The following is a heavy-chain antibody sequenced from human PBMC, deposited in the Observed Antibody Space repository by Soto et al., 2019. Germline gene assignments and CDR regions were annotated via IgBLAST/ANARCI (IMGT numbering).Heavy chain of an antibody. D-gene: IGHD6-19*01. CDR1: GDSVSGNSAA. V-gene: IGHV6-1*01. CDR2: TYYRSKWYY. J-gene: IGHJ3*01. CDR3: AREPNSNGWINALVG. Sequence: PSQTLSLTCAISGDSVSGNSAAWNWIRQSPSRGLEWLGRTYYRSKWYYDYAVSVKSRITINPDTSKNQFSLQLDSVTPEDTAVYWCAREPNSNGWINALVGWGQATMVTVS.